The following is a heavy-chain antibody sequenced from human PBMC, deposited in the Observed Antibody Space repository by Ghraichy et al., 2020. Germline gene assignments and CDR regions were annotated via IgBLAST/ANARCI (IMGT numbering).Heavy chain of an antibody. CDR2: ISGNSKSI. V-gene: IGHV3-48*02. Sequence: GGSLRLSCEASGFTFSGYGMTWVRQAPGKGLEWISYISGNSKSINYADSVKGRFSIARDNAKNSLYLQLNSLRDEDTAVYYCARVLYTAALYYWGQGTLVSVSS. CDR3: ARVLYTAALYY. J-gene: IGHJ4*02. CDR1: GFTFSGYG. D-gene: IGHD2-2*02.